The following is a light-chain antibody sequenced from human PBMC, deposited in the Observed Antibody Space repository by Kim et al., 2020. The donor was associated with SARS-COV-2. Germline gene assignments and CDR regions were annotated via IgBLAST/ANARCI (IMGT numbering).Light chain of an antibody. CDR3: LLYYGGAQV. V-gene: IGLV7-43*01. CDR1: TGAVTRGHS. J-gene: IGLJ3*02. Sequence: QAVVTQEPSLTVSPGRTVTLTCVSSTGAVTRGHSPNWFQQKPGQAPRALIYSTSKPHSWTPARFSGSLLGGKAALTLSGVQPEDEAEYYCLLYYGGAQVFGGGTQLTVL. CDR2: STS.